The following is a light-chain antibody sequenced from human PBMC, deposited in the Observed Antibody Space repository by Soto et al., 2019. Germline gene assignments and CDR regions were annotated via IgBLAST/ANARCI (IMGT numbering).Light chain of an antibody. V-gene: IGKV1-33*01. CDR3: QQYDNLPLT. J-gene: IGKJ4*01. Sequence: DLQMTQSPSSLSASVGDRVTITCQASQDISNYLNWYQQKPGKAPKLLIYDASNLETGVPSRFSGSASGTHFTFTISSLQPEDIATYYCQQYDNLPLTFGGGTKVEIK. CDR2: DAS. CDR1: QDISNY.